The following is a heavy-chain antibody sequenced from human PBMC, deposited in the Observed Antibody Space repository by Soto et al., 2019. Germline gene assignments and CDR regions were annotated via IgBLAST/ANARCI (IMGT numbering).Heavy chain of an antibody. Sequence: EVQLLESGGGLVQPGGSLRLSCAASGFTFSSYAMSWVRQAPGKGLEWVSAISGSGGSTYYADSVKGRFTISRDNSKNPLYLQMNSLRDEDKAGYYCSKELAFVVVPAAPGYYMGVWGKGTTVTVSS. CDR3: SKELAFVVVPAAPGYYMGV. V-gene: IGHV3-23*01. CDR2: ISGSGGST. D-gene: IGHD2-2*01. J-gene: IGHJ6*03. CDR1: GFTFSSYA.